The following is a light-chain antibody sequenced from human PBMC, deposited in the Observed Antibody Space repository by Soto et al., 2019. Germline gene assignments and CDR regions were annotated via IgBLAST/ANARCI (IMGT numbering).Light chain of an antibody. V-gene: IGKV1-12*01. CDR2: LAS. J-gene: IGKJ4*01. Sequence: DIQMTQSPSSVSASVGDRVTLTCRARQDIDTWIAWYQQRPGTAPKLLIYLASNLQSGVPSRFSGSGSGTDFTLTISSLQSEDFATYYCQQAKSFPLTFGGGTKVEIK. CDR3: QQAKSFPLT. CDR1: QDIDTW.